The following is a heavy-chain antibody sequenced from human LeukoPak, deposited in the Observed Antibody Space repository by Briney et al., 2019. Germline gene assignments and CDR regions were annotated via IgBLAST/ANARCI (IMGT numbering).Heavy chain of an antibody. CDR1: GGTFSSYA. D-gene: IGHD4/OR15-4a*01. CDR2: IIPIFGTA. Sequence: SVKVSCKASGGTFSSYAISWVRQAPGHGLEWMGGIIPIFGTANYAQKFHGRVTITTDESTSTAYMELSSLRSEDTAVDYFTSNYRGNGDYWRRGNLVTVST. V-gene: IGHV1-69*05. J-gene: IGHJ4*02. CDR3: TSNYRGNGDY.